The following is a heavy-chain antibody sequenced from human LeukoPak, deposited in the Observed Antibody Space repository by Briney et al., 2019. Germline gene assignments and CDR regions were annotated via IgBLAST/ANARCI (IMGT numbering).Heavy chain of an antibody. CDR1: GGSMSSYY. J-gene: IGHJ3*02. V-gene: IGHV4-59*01. CDR3: AGGGPNSSGYAADGFDI. Sequence: PSETLSLTCSVSGGSMSSYYWSWIRQPPGKGLEWIGYIYYRGSTNYNPSLKRRVTMSVDTYNNQFYLRLSSVTAADTAVYYCAGGGPNSSGYAADGFDIWGQGTMVTVSS. D-gene: IGHD3-22*01. CDR2: IYYRGST.